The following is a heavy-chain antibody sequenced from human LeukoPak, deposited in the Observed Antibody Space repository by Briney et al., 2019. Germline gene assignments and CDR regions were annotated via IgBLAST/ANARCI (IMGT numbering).Heavy chain of an antibody. Sequence: GGSLRLSCAASGFTFSSYWMSWVRQAPGKGLEWVANIKQDGSEKYYVDSVKGRFTISRDNAKNSLYLQMNSLRAEDTAVNYCARDRVNDFWSGYFSDYWGQGTLVTVSS. D-gene: IGHD3-3*01. CDR2: IKQDGSEK. CDR1: GFTFSSYW. CDR3: ARDRVNDFWSGYFSDY. V-gene: IGHV3-7*03. J-gene: IGHJ4*02.